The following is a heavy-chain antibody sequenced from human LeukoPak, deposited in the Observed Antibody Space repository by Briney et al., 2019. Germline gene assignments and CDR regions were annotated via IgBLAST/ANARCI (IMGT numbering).Heavy chain of an antibody. D-gene: IGHD5-18*01. CDR2: ISFDGSNK. CDR3: AREGYSYGRPIDY. V-gene: IGHV3-30-3*01. J-gene: IGHJ4*02. CDR1: GHTFRSYA. Sequence: GGSLRLSCAASGHTFRSYAMHWVRQAPGKGLDWVAVISFDGSNKYYADSVKGRFTISRDNSKKTLYLQMNSLRAGDTAVYYCAREGYSYGRPIDYWGQGTLVTVSS.